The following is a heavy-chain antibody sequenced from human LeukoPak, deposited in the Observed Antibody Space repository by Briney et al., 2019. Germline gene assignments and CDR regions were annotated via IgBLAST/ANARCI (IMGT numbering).Heavy chain of an antibody. V-gene: IGHV3-23*01. Sequence: GGSLRLSCAASGFTFSNNAMHWVRQAPGKGLEWVSSISGGGGETYYVDSVKGRFIISRDNSKNTLYLQMNGLRVEDTAVYYCARDSQYCSSGSCSPGASDIWGQGTMVTVSS. CDR1: GFTFSNNA. CDR2: ISGGGGET. CDR3: ARDSQYCSSGSCSPGASDI. J-gene: IGHJ3*02. D-gene: IGHD2-15*01.